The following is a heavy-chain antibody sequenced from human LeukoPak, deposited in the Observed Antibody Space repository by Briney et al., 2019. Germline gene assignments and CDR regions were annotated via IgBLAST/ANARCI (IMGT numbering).Heavy chain of an antibody. CDR1: GFTFSSYA. J-gene: IGHJ5*02. CDR3: ARKQGSGSYYLASST. D-gene: IGHD3-10*01. V-gene: IGHV3-23*01. CDR2: ITGSGAST. Sequence: GGSLRLSCTASGFTFSSYAMNWVRQAPGKGLEWVSVITGSGASTYYTDSVKGRFTISRDNSKNTLYLQMNSLRVEDTAVYYCARKQGSGSYYLASSTWGQGTLVTVSS.